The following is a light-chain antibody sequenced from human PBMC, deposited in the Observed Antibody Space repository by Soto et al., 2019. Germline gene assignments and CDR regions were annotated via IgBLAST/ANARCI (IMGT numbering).Light chain of an antibody. CDR1: SSNIGAGYD. CDR2: GNS. V-gene: IGLV1-40*01. Sequence: QSVLTQPPSVSGAPGQRVTIFCAGTSSNIGAGYDVHWYQQLPGTAPKLLIYGNSNRPSGVPDRFSGSKSGTSASLAITGLQAEDEADYYCQSYDSSLSGVLFGGGTQLTVL. CDR3: QSYDSSLSGVL. J-gene: IGLJ2*01.